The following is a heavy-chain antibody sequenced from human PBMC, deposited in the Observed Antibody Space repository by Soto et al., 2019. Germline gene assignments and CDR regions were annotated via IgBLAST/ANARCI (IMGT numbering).Heavy chain of an antibody. J-gene: IGHJ6*02. D-gene: IGHD1-1*01. CDR2: IIPMYGRR. CDR1: GGTFSDYA. Sequence: QVLLVQSGAEVRKPGSSVKVSCKPSGGTFSDYAFSWVRQAPGQGLEWMGNIIPMYGRRNYAQTYQGRVTISAAESPTPVSVAMRGLRCEDTAVYFCARDAPLRTGMDVWGQGTTVTVSS. CDR3: ARDAPLRTGMDV. V-gene: IGHV1-69*18.